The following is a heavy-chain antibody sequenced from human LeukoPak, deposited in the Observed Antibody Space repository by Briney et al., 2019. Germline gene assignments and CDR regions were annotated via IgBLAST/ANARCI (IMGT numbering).Heavy chain of an antibody. Sequence: PGGSLRLSCAASGFAFSSYGMSWVRQAPGKRLEWVSAISGSGGSTYYADSVKGRFTISRDNSKNTLYLQMNSLRAEDTAVYYCAKNPPGVITPGFDYWGQGTLVTVSS. J-gene: IGHJ4*02. CDR3: AKNPPGVITPGFDY. D-gene: IGHD3-10*01. CDR2: ISGSGGST. V-gene: IGHV3-23*01. CDR1: GFAFSSYG.